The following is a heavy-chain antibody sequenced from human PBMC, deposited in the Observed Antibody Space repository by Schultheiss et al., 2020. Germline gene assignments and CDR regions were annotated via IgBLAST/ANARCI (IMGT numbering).Heavy chain of an antibody. D-gene: IGHD3-22*01. V-gene: IGHV4-38-2*02. J-gene: IGHJ4*02. CDR3: ARTREGGLLLFDY. CDR2: IYYSGST. Sequence: SQTLSLTCTVSGYSISSGYYWGWIRQPPGKGLEWIGSIYYSGSTYYNPSLKSRVTISVDTSKNQFSLKLSSVTAADTAVYYCARTREGGLLLFDYWGQGTLVTVSS. CDR1: GYSISSGYY.